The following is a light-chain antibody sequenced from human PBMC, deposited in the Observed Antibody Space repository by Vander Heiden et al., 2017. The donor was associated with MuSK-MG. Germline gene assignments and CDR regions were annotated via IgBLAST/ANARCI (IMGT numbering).Light chain of an antibody. CDR3: SSYTSSSTV. V-gene: IGLV2-14*03. CDR2: DVS. CDR1: SSDVGGYNY. Sequence: QSALTQPAPVSGSPGQSITISCTGTSSDVGGYNYVSWYQQDPGKAPKLMIYDVSNRPSGVSNRFSGSKSGNTASLTISGLQAEDEADYYCSSYTSSSTVFGGGTKLTVL. J-gene: IGLJ2*01.